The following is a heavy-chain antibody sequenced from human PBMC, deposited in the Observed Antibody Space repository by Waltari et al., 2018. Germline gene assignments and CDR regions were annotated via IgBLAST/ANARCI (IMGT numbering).Heavy chain of an antibody. V-gene: IGHV1-69*14. D-gene: IGHD4-4*01. CDR2: IIPVFGTA. Sequence: QVQLVQSGAEVTKPGSSVKVSCKASGGNFSSYAISWVRQAPGQGLEWMGGIIPVFGTANYAQKFQGRVTITAYKSTSTAYMELSSLRSEDTAVYYCATRRDDYNFYYWGQGTLVTVSS. CDR3: ATRRDDYNFYY. J-gene: IGHJ4*02. CDR1: GGNFSSYA.